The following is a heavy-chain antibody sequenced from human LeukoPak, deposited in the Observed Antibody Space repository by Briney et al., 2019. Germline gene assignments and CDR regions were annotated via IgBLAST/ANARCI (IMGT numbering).Heavy chain of an antibody. CDR2: ISSDGGST. CDR1: GFTFSSYA. CDR3: ARLVGGSLYFDY. V-gene: IGHV3-64*01. J-gene: IGHJ4*02. Sequence: PGGSLRLSCAASGFTFSSYAMHWVRQAPGKGLEYVSAISSDGGSTYYANSVKGRFTISRDNSKNTLYLQMGSLRAGDMAVYYCARLVGGSLYFDYWGQGTLVTVSS. D-gene: IGHD1-26*01.